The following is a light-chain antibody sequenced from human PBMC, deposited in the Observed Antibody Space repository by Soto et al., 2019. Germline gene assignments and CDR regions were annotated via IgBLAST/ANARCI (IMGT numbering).Light chain of an antibody. V-gene: IGKV3-20*01. CDR1: QSVSSSY. J-gene: IGKJ3*01. CDR3: QQYGSSPFT. Sequence: EIVLTQSPGTLSLSPGERATLSCRASQSVSSSYLAWYQQKPGQAPRLLIYGASSRATGITDRFSGSGSGTDLTLTISRLEPEDLAVYYCQQYGSSPFTCGPGTKVDIK. CDR2: GAS.